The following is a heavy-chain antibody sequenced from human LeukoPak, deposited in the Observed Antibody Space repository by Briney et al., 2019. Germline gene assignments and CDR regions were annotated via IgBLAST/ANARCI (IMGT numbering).Heavy chain of an antibody. CDR2: INPSGGST. J-gene: IGHJ6*03. CDR1: GYTFTSYY. V-gene: IGHV1-46*01. Sequence: GASVKVSCKASGYTFTSYYMHWVRQAPGQGPEWMGIINPSGGSTSYAQKFQGRVTMTRDTSTSTVYMELSSLRSEDTAVYYCARDGGGDRYSGSYYHYYYYMDVWGKGTTVTVSS. D-gene: IGHD1-26*01. CDR3: ARDGGGDRYSGSYYHYYYYMDV.